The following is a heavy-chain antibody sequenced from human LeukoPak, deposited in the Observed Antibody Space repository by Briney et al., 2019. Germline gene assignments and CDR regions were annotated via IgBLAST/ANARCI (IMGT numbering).Heavy chain of an antibody. V-gene: IGHV3-30*04. J-gene: IGHJ6*03. CDR2: ISYDGSNK. CDR3: AKDPYYYYYMDV. CDR1: GFTFSSYA. Sequence: PGGSLRLSCAASGFTFSSYAMHWVRQAPGKGLEWVAVISYDGSNKYYADSVKGRFTISRDNSKNTLYLQMNSLRAEDTAVYYCAKDPYYYYYMDVWGKGTTVTISS.